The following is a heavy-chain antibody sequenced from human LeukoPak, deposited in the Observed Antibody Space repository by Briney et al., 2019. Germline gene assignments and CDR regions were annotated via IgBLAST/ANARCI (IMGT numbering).Heavy chain of an antibody. D-gene: IGHD3-3*01. J-gene: IGHJ6*03. CDR1: GFTFSSYS. CDR3: ASITLRHHYDFWSGYLTGYMDV. Sequence: GGSLRLSCAASGFTFSSYSMNWVRQAPGKGLEWVSSISSSSSYIYYADSVKGRFTISRDNAKNSLYLQMNSLRAEDTAVYYCASITLRHHYDFWSGYLTGYMDVWGKGTTVTVSS. V-gene: IGHV3-21*01. CDR2: ISSSSSYI.